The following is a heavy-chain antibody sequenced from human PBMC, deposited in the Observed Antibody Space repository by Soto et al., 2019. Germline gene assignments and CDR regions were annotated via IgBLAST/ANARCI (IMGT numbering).Heavy chain of an antibody. J-gene: IGHJ4*02. V-gene: IGHV5-51*01. CDR3: ARRYSRSWYSEPAFDY. CDR1: GYSFTSYW. CDR2: IYPGDSDT. Sequence: GESLKISCKGSGYSFTSYWIGWVRQMPGKGLEWMGIIYPGDSDTRYSPSFQGQVTISADKSISTAYLQWSSLKASDTAMYYCARRYSRSWYSEPAFDYWGQGTLVTVSS. D-gene: IGHD6-13*01.